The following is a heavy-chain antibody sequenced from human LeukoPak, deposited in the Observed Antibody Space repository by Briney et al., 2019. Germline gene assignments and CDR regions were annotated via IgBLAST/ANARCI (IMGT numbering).Heavy chain of an antibody. Sequence: GGSLRLSCAASGFIFSSYSMNWVRQAPGKGLEWLSYISSSSTTIYYADSVKGRFTISRDNAKNSLYLQMNSLKAEDTAVYYCARNRFPITGTTNNYYYMDVWGKGTTVTVSS. CDR1: GFIFSSYS. J-gene: IGHJ6*03. V-gene: IGHV3-48*04. CDR3: ARNRFPITGTTNNYYYMDV. D-gene: IGHD1-7*01. CDR2: ISSSSTTI.